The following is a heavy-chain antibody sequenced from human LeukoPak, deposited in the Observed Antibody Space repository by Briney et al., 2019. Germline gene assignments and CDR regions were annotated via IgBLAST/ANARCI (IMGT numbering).Heavy chain of an antibody. D-gene: IGHD2-21*02. V-gene: IGHV3-23*01. CDR1: GFTFSSYA. J-gene: IGHJ3*02. CDR3: AKDGVVTSIVGAFDI. CDR2: ISGSGDST. Sequence: PGGSLRLSCAASGFTFSSYAMSWVRQAPGKGLEWVSAISGSGDSTYYADSVKGRFTISRDNSKNTLYLQMNSLRAEDTAVYYCAKDGVVTSIVGAFDIWGQGTMVTVSS.